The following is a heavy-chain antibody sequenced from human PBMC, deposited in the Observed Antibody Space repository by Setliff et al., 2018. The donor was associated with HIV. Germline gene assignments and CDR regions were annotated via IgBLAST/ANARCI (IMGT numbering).Heavy chain of an antibody. V-gene: IGHV5-51*01. Sequence: GESLKISCKGSGYSFTSYWIGWVRQMPGKGLEWMGSIFPGDSDTRYSPSFQGQVTISADKSIGTVYLHWGSLKASDTALYYCASLRGDYVGQYFYYMDVWGKGTTVTVSS. J-gene: IGHJ6*03. CDR3: ASLRGDYVGQYFYYMDV. CDR1: GYSFTSYW. CDR2: IFPGDSDT. D-gene: IGHD4-17*01.